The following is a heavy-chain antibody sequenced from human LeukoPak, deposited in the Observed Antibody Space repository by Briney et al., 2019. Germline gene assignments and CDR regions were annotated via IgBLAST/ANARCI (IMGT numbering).Heavy chain of an antibody. V-gene: IGHV4-30-2*01. J-gene: IGHJ5*02. CDR2: IYHSGST. CDR1: GGSISSGGYS. D-gene: IGHD3-10*01. CDR3: ARGYYGSGSYYLVRLSQLPWFDP. Sequence: SQTLSLTCAVSGGSISSGGYSWSWIRQPPGKGLEWIGYIYHSGSTYYNPSLKSRVTISVDTSKNQFSLKLSSVTAADTAVYYCARGYYGSGSYYLVRLSQLPWFDPWGQGTLVTVSS.